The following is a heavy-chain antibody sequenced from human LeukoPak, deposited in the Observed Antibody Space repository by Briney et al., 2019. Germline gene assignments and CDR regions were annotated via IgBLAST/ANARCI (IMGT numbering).Heavy chain of an antibody. Sequence: GGSLRLSCVASGFTVSSNYMSWVRQAPGKGLEWVSVIYGGGGTSYTDSVKGRFTISRDSSKTTLYLQMNSLTTEDTAVYYCARAQTYLEAFDIWGQGTMVTVSS. CDR2: IYGGGGT. CDR3: ARAQTYLEAFDI. CDR1: GFTVSSNY. J-gene: IGHJ3*02. V-gene: IGHV3-66*01. D-gene: IGHD3-10*01.